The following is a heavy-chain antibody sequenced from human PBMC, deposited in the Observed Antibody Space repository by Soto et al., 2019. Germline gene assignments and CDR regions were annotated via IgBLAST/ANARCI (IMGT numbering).Heavy chain of an antibody. CDR1: GYTFTSYG. D-gene: IGHD3-3*01. V-gene: IGHV1-18*04. Sequence: QVQLVQSGAEVKKPGASVKVSCKASGYTFTSYGISWVRQAPGQGLEWMGWISAYNGNTNYAQKLQGRVTMTTDTSTRAAYMELRSLRSDDTSVYYCSSDWGTIFGVVISRYHATPDYWGQGTLVTVSS. CDR3: SSDWGTIFGVVISRYHATPDY. J-gene: IGHJ4*02. CDR2: ISAYNGNT.